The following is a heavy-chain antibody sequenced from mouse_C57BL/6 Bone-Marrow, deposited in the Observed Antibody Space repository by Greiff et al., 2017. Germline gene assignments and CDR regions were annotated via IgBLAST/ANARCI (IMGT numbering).Heavy chain of an antibody. J-gene: IGHJ4*01. CDR3: AIVGFLLTQYYYAMDY. CDR1: GYSFTSYY. V-gene: IGHV1-66*01. Sequence: VQLQQSGPELVKPGASVKISCKASGYSFTSYYIHWVKQRPGQGPEWIGWIYPGSGNTKYNEKFKGKATLTADTSSSTAYMQLSSLTSEYSAVYYCAIVGFLLTQYYYAMDYWGQGTSVTVSS. CDR2: IYPGSGNT. D-gene: IGHD1-1*01.